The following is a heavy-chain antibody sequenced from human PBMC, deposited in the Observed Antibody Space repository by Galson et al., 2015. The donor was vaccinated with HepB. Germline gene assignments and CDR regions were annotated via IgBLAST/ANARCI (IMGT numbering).Heavy chain of an antibody. Sequence: SVKVSCKASGYTFTSYAMHWVRQAPGQRLEWMGWINAGNGNTKYSQKFQGRVTITRDTSASTAYMELSSLRSEDTAVYYCARGIQLWYTNWFDPWGQGTLVTVSS. CDR2: INAGNGNT. D-gene: IGHD5-18*01. J-gene: IGHJ5*02. CDR1: GYTFTSYA. V-gene: IGHV1-3*01. CDR3: ARGIQLWYTNWFDP.